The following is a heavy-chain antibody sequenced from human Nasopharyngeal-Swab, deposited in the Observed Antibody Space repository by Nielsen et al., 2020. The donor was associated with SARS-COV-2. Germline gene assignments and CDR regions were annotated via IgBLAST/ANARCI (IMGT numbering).Heavy chain of an antibody. CDR3: ARDLGGYDILTGYYHYYYYMDV. J-gene: IGHJ6*03. CDR2: IYYSGST. Sequence: PGKGLERIGYIYYSGSTNYNPSLKSRVTISVDTSKNQFSLKLSSVTAADTAVYYCARDLGGYDILTGYYHYYYYMDVWGKGTTVTVSS. D-gene: IGHD3-9*01. V-gene: IGHV4-59*13.